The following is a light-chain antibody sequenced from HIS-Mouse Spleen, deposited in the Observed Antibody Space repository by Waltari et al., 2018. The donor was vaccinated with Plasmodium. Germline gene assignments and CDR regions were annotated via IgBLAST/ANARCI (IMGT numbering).Light chain of an antibody. CDR1: QGISSA. J-gene: IGKJ2*01. V-gene: IGKV1-13*02. Sequence: AIQLTQSPSSLSASVGDRVTITCRASQGISSALAWDQQKPGKAPKLLIYDASSLESGVPSRFSGSGSGTDFTLTISSLQPEDFATYYCQQFNSYLMYTFGQGTKLEIK. CDR3: QQFNSYLMYT. CDR2: DAS.